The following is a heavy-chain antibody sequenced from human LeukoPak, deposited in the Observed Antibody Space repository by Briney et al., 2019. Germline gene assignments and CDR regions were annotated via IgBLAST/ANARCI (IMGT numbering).Heavy chain of an antibody. CDR1: GYTFTSYY. J-gene: IGHJ4*02. CDR3: ASHWGNWNDLHY. D-gene: IGHD1-1*01. CDR2: INPSGGST. Sequence: GASVKVSCKASGYTFTSYYMHWVRQAPGQGLEWRGIINPSGGSTSHAQKFQGRVTMTRDTSTSTVYMELSSLRSEDTAVYYCASHWGNWNDLHYWGQGTLVTVS. V-gene: IGHV1-46*01.